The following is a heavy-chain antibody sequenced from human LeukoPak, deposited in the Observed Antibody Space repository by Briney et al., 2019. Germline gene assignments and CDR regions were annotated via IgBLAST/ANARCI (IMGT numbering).Heavy chain of an antibody. CDR3: ARGMVSPTRLRFLEWLSGAKSFDY. V-gene: IGHV4-61*01. D-gene: IGHD3-3*01. J-gene: IGHJ4*02. CDR2: VYYDGST. Sequence: SETLSLTCTVSGASVSSGSYYWSWIRQPPGKGLEWIGYVYYDGSTNYNPSLKSRVTISVDTSKNQFSLKLSSVTAADTAVYYCARGMVSPTRLRFLEWLSGAKSFDYWGQGTLVTVSS. CDR1: GASVSSGSYY.